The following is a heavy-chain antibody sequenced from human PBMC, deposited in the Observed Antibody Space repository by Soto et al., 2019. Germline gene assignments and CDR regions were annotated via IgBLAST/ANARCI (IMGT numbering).Heavy chain of an antibody. Sequence: GGSLRLSCAASGFTFSSYGMHWVRQAPGKGLEWVAVISYDGSNKYYADSVKGRFTISRDNSKNTLYLQMNSLRAEDTAVYYCAKDPPSGGTDGFDIWGQGTMVTVSS. CDR3: AKDPPSGGTDGFDI. J-gene: IGHJ3*02. CDR1: GFTFSSYG. CDR2: ISYDGSNK. V-gene: IGHV3-30*18. D-gene: IGHD2-15*01.